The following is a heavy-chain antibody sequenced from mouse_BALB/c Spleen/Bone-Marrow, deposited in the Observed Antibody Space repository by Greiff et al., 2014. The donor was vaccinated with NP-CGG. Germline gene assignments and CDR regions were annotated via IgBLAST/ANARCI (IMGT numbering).Heavy chain of an antibody. CDR1: GYTFSNYW. D-gene: IGHD1-1*01. Sequence: QAQLQQSGAELVRPGSSVKISCKASGYTFSNYWMNWMKQRPGQGLEWIGQIYPGDGDTNYIGKFTGKATLTADKSSSTAYMQLSSLTSEDSAVYFCASRGDYSYAMDYWGQGTSVTVSS. V-gene: IGHV1-80*01. CDR3: ASRGDYSYAMDY. J-gene: IGHJ4*01. CDR2: IYPGDGDT.